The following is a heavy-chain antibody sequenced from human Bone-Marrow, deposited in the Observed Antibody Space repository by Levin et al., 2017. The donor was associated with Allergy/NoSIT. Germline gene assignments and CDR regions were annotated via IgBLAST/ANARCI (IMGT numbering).Heavy chain of an antibody. CDR2: IYYSGNT. J-gene: IGHJ4*02. V-gene: IGHV4-39*01. Sequence: SCTVSGGSTNSKSDYWGWIRQPPGKGLEWIGSIYYSGNTYSTPSLKSRVTISVDTSKNQFSLKLSSVTAADTAVYYCARHEEVGRKYYFDYWGQGILVTVSS. CDR3: ARHEEVGRKYYFDY. CDR1: GGSTNSKSDY. D-gene: IGHD1-26*01.